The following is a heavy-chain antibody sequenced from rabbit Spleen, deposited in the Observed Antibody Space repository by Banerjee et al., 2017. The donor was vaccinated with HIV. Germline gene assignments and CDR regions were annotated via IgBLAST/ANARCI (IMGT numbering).Heavy chain of an antibody. CDR3: AGDHAISGYRFNL. V-gene: IGHV1S40*01. CDR1: GFSFSSGYY. CDR2: IYTISGSA. Sequence: QSLEESGGDLVKPGASLTLTCTASGFSFSSGYYMCWVRQAPGKGLEWIGCIYTISGSAYYATWAKGRFTISKSSSTTVTLQMTSLTAADTATYFCAGDHAISGYRFNLWGPGTLVTVS. J-gene: IGHJ4*01. D-gene: IGHD1-1*01.